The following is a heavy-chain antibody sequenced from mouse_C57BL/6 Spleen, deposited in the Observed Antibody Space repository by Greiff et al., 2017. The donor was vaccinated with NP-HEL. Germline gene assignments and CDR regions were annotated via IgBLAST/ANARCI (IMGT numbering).Heavy chain of an antibody. CDR2: INPNNGGT. V-gene: IGHV1-22*01. CDR1: GYTFTDYN. J-gene: IGHJ4*01. Sequence: VHVKQSGPELVKPGASVKMSCKASGYTFTDYNMHWVKQSHGKSLEWIGYINPNNGGTSYNQKFKGKATLTVNKSSSTAYMELRSLTSEDSAVYYCARFSSGFPYAMDYWGQGTSVTVSS. D-gene: IGHD3-2*02. CDR3: ARFSSGFPYAMDY.